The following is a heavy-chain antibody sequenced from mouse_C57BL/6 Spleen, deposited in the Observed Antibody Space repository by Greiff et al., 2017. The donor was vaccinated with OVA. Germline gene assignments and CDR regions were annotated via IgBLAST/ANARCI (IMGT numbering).Heavy chain of an antibody. D-gene: IGHD1-1*01. CDR2: IWSGGST. J-gene: IGHJ1*03. V-gene: IGHV2-2*01. CDR3: ARKRYYGSSYWYFDV. CDR1: GFSLTSYG. Sequence: QVQLQQSGPGLVQPSQSLSITCTVSGFSLTSYGVHWVRQSPGKGLEWLGVIWSGGSTDYNAAFISRLSISKDNSKSQVFFKMNSLQADDTAIYYCARKRYYGSSYWYFDVWGTGTTVTVSS.